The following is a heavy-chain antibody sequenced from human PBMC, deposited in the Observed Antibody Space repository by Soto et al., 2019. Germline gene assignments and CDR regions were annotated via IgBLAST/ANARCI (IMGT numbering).Heavy chain of an antibody. J-gene: IGHJ4*02. CDR3: AKEPERY. CDR1: GLTFSFYA. CDR2: ISGSGGST. V-gene: IGHV3-23*01. Sequence: EVQLLESGGGLIQPGGSLRLSCAASGLTFSFYAMSWVRQAPGKGLEWVSAISGSGGSTYYADSVKGRFTISRDNSKNSLYLQMNRLRAEDPAVYYCAKEPERYWGQGTLVTVSS.